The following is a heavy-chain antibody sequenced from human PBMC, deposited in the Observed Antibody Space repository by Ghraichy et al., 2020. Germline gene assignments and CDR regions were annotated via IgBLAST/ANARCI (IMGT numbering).Heavy chain of an antibody. CDR3: AKGRDQDYGDYGWGADYYYYYGMDV. CDR2: ISGSGGST. V-gene: IGHV3-23*01. D-gene: IGHD4-17*01. J-gene: IGHJ6*02. CDR1: GFTFSSYA. Sequence: GGSLRLSCAASGFTFSSYAMSWVRQAPGKGLEWVSAISGSGGSTYYADSVKGRFTISRDNSKNTLYLQMNSLRAEDTAVYYCAKGRDQDYGDYGWGADYYYYYGMDVWGQGTTVTVSS.